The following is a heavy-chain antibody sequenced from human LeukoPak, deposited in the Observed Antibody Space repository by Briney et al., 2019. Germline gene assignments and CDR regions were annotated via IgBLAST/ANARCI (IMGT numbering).Heavy chain of an antibody. V-gene: IGHV5-51*01. CDR3: ARQDYGHSFDY. J-gene: IGHJ4*02. Sequence: GAALEISWKGSGYNFTSYWIGWGRQVPGKGQEGRGIIYPGDSDTKYSPACEGQVTISDDKTISTTYQQRSKRKDAGTGMYYCARQDYGHSFDYWGQGTLVTVSS. CDR2: IYPGDSDT. CDR1: GYNFTSYW. D-gene: IGHD4-17*01.